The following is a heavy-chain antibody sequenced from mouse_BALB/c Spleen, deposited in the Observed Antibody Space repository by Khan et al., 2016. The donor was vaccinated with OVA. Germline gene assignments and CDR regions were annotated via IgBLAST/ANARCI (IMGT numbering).Heavy chain of an antibody. Sequence: QVQLKQSGAELARPGASVKMSCEASGYTFNSNTMHWVKQRPGQGLEWIGYINPRSGYTNYNQKFKDKATLTADKSSSTAYMQLSSLTSEDSAVYYCARRTTGYAMDYWGQGTSVIVSS. CDR1: GYTFNSNT. CDR2: INPRSGYT. CDR3: ARRTTGYAMDY. D-gene: IGHD2-14*01. V-gene: IGHV1-4*01. J-gene: IGHJ4*01.